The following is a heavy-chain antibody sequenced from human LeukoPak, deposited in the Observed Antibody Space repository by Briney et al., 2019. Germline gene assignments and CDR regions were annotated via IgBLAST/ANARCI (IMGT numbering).Heavy chain of an antibody. CDR2: IYHSGST. J-gene: IGHJ4*02. Sequence: KTSETLSLTCAVPGYSISSGYYWGWIRQPPGKGLEWIGSIYHSGSTYYNPSLKSRVTISVDTSKNQFSLKLSSVTAADTAVYYCARQRGDCSSTSCYAPNWGQGTLVTVSS. CDR1: GYSISSGYY. V-gene: IGHV4-38-2*01. CDR3: ARQRGDCSSTSCYAPN. D-gene: IGHD2-2*01.